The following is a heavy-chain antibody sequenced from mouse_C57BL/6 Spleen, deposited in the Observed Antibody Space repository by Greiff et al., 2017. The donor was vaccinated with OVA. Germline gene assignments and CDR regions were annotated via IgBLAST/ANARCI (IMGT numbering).Heavy chain of an antibody. J-gene: IGHJ2*01. CDR3: TTPPDYDGYY. V-gene: IGHV1-15*01. CDR2: IDPETGGT. D-gene: IGHD2-4*01. Sequence: VQLQQSGAELVRPGASVTLSCKASGYTFTDYEMHWVKQTPVHGLEWIGAIDPETGGTAYNQKFKGKAILTADKSSSTAYMELRSLTSEDSAVYYCTTPPDYDGYYWGQGTTLTVSS. CDR1: GYTFTDYE.